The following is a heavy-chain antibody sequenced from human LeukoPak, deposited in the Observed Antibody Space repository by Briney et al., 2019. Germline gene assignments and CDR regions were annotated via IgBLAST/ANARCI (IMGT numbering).Heavy chain of an antibody. CDR1: GYTFTSYA. Sequence: ASVKVSCKASGYTFTSYAMHWVRQAPGQRLEWMGWINAGNGNTKYAQKLQGRVTMTTDTSTSTAYMELRSLRSDDTAVYYCARMMWFGELLFDAFDIWGQGTMVTVSS. V-gene: IGHV1-3*01. CDR3: ARMMWFGELLFDAFDI. CDR2: INAGNGNT. D-gene: IGHD3-10*01. J-gene: IGHJ3*02.